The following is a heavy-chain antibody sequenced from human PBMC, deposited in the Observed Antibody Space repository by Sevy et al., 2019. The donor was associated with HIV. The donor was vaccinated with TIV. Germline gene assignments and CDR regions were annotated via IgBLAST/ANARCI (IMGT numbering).Heavy chain of an antibody. D-gene: IGHD6-13*01. V-gene: IGHV1-18*01. J-gene: IGHJ4*02. CDR1: GYTFTTYA. CDR2: ISVNNGNR. CDR3: ARVVMSSSWPCFDY. Sequence: ASVKVSCKASGYTFTTYAITWVRQARGEGLEWMGWISVNNGNRNYAQKVQDRVTMTTDTSTNTAYMELRSLRSDDTAMYYCARVVMSSSWPCFDYWGQGTLVTVSS.